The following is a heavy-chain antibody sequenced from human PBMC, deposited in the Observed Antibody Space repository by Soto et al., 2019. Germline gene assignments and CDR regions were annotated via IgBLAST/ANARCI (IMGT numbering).Heavy chain of an antibody. CDR2: INPGGGST. J-gene: IGHJ5*02. CDR3: ARADLNSDILTGYYPGSWFDP. Sequence: SVKVSFKASGYTFTSYYMHWVRQAPVQGLEWVGIINPGGGSTSYSQRFQGRVTMTRDTSTSTVYMELSSLRSEDTAVYYCARADLNSDILTGYYPGSWFDPWGQGTLVTVYS. CDR1: GYTFTSYY. V-gene: IGHV1-46*01. D-gene: IGHD3-9*01.